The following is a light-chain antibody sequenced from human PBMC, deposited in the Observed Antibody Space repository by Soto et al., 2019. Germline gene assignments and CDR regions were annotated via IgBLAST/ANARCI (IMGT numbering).Light chain of an antibody. J-gene: IGKJ1*01. CDR3: QQYVSSPLT. V-gene: IGKV3-20*01. CDR2: GAS. Sequence: EIVLTQSPGTLSLSPGERATLSCRASRSVSSRYLAWYQQKPGQAPRLLIYGASSRATGIPDRFSGSGSGTDFTLTISSLEPEDFALYYCQQYVSSPLTFGQGTKVEIK. CDR1: RSVSSRY.